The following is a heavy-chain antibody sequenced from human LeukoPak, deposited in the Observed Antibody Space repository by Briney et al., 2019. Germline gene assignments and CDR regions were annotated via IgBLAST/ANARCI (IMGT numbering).Heavy chain of an antibody. D-gene: IGHD1-26*01. CDR2: INSDGSNT. V-gene: IGHV3-74*01. CDR1: GFTFSSYE. Sequence: GGSLRLSCAASGFTFSSYEMNWVRQAPGKGLVWVSRINSDGSNTIYADSVKGRFTISRDNAKNTLYLQMNSLRAEDTAVYYSARDRGGAIDYWGQGTLVTVSS. CDR3: ARDRGGAIDY. J-gene: IGHJ4*02.